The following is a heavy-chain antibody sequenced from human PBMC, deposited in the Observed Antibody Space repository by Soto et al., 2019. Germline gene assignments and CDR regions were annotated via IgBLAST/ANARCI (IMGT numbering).Heavy chain of an antibody. D-gene: IGHD1-26*01. CDR1: GGTFSPYS. V-gene: IGHV1-69*06. J-gene: IGHJ4*02. CDR3: ASSSGNNYGVGTNYYFDY. Sequence: GAPVKVSCKTSGGTFSPYSIVWVRQAPGERLEWMGGIIPIFGTANYAQKFQDRVTITADKSTNTAFMELSSLKSEDTAMYYCASSSGNNYGVGTNYYFDYWGQGTLVTVSS. CDR2: IIPIFGTA.